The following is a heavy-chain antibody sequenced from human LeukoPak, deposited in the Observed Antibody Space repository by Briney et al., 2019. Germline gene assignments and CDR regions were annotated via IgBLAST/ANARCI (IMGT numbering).Heavy chain of an antibody. CDR2: IYHSGST. V-gene: IGHV4-4*02. J-gene: IGHJ3*02. Sequence: PSETLSLTCAVSGGSINSSNWWSWVRQPPGKGLEWIGEIYHSGSTNYNPSLKSRVTISVDTSKNQFSPKLRSVTAADTAVYYCPRAKSLGYCSSTSCHTPPAAFDIWGQGTMATVSS. CDR3: PRAKSLGYCSSTSCHTPPAAFDI. D-gene: IGHD2-2*01. CDR1: GGSINSSNW.